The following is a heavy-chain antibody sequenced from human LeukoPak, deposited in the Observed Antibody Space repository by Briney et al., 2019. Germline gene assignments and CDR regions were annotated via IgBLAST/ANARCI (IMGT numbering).Heavy chain of an antibody. J-gene: IGHJ4*02. Sequence: ASVKVSCKASGYTFAGYYMHWVRQAPGQGVEWMGWINPNSGGTNYAQKFQGRVTMTRDTSISTASMELSRLRSDDTAVYYCARARAPTYYYDSSSQFDYWGQGTLVTVSS. V-gene: IGHV1-2*02. D-gene: IGHD3-22*01. CDR1: GYTFAGYY. CDR3: ARARAPTYYYDSSSQFDY. CDR2: INPNSGGT.